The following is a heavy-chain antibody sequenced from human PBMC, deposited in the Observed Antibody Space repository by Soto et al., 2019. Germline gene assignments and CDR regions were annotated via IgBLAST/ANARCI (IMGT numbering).Heavy chain of an antibody. CDR2: IYPGDSDT. J-gene: IGHJ6*04. CDR1: GYTFTNYW. Sequence: GESLKISCKGSGYTFTNYWIGWVLQMPGKGPEWMGIIYPGDSDTKYNPSFQVQVTISADKSITTTYLQWSSLKASDTAIYYCAASIFYYGMDVWGEGTTVTVSS. V-gene: IGHV5-51*01. CDR3: AASIFYYGMDV.